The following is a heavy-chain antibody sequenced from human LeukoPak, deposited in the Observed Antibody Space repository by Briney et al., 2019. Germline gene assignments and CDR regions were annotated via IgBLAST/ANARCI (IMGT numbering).Heavy chain of an antibody. V-gene: IGHV3-21*01. Sequence: KTGGSLRLSCAASGFTFSSYSMNWVRQAPGKGLEWVSSISSSSSYIYYADPVKGRFTISRDNAKNSLYLQMNSLRAEDTAVYYCARDFREADYGDYYYFDYWGQGTLVTVSS. CDR1: GFTFSSYS. J-gene: IGHJ4*02. D-gene: IGHD4-17*01. CDR3: ARDFREADYGDYYYFDY. CDR2: ISSSSSYI.